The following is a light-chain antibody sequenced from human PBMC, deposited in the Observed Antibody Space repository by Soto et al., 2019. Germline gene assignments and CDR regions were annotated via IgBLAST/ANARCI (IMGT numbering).Light chain of an antibody. CDR1: QSLLHSDGYNY. CDR3: MQARSGWT. V-gene: IGKV2-28*01. J-gene: IGKJ1*01. Sequence: IVMTQSPLSLPVTPGEPASISCRSSQSLLHSDGYNYLDWYLQKPGQSPQLLIYLGSNRASGVPDRFSGRGSGTDFTLKISGVEAEDVGIYYCMQARSGWTFGQGTKVEIK. CDR2: LGS.